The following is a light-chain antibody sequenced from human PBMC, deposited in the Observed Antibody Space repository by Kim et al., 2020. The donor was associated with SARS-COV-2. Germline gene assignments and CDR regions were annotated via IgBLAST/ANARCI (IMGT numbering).Light chain of an antibody. Sequence: DIVMTQSPDSLAVSLGERATINCKSSQSVLYNSNNKNYLAWYQQKPGQPPKLLIYWASTRESGVPDRFSGGGSGTQFTLTISSLQAEDVAVYYCQQYYSSPPTFGQGTKLEI. CDR1: QSVLYNSNNKNY. J-gene: IGKJ2*01. CDR3: QQYYSSPPT. V-gene: IGKV4-1*01. CDR2: WAS.